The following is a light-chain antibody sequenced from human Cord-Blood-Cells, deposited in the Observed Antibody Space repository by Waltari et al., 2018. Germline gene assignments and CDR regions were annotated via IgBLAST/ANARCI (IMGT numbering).Light chain of an antibody. CDR3: CSYAGSSTVV. CDR2: EGS. J-gene: IGLJ2*01. Sequence: QSALTQPASVSGSPGQSITISCTGTSSDVVSYNLVSWYQQHPGKAPKLMIYEGSKRPSGVSNRFSGSKSGKTASLTISGLQAEDEADYYCCSYAGSSTVVFGGGTKLTVL. CDR1: SSDVVSYNL. V-gene: IGLV2-23*01.